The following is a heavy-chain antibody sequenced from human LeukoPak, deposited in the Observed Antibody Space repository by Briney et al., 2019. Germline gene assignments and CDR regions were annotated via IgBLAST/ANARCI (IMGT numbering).Heavy chain of an antibody. J-gene: IGHJ3*02. V-gene: IGHV4-34*01. CDR2: INHSGST. Sequence: SETLSLTCAVYGGSFSGYYWSWIRQPPRKGLEWIGEINHSGSTNYNPSLKSRVTISVDTSKNQFSLKLSSVTAADTAVYYCARARGYSYGPDAFDIWGQGTMVTVSS. CDR1: GGSFSGYY. D-gene: IGHD5-18*01. CDR3: ARARGYSYGPDAFDI.